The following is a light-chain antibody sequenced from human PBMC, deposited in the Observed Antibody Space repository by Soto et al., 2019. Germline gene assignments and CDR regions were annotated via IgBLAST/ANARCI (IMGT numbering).Light chain of an antibody. J-gene: IGLJ2*01. V-gene: IGLV2-11*01. Sequence: QSVLTQPRSVSGSPGQSVTISCTGTSSDIGGYNYVSWYQQHPGKVPKLMIYDVSKRPSGVPDCFSGSKSGNTASLTISGLQAEDEADYYCCSYGGSSTFVVFGGGTKLTVL. CDR2: DVS. CDR1: SSDIGGYNY. CDR3: CSYGGSSTFVV.